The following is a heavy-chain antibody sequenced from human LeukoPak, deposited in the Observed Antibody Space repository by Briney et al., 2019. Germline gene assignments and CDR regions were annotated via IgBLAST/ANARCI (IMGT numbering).Heavy chain of an antibody. CDR1: GFTFSSYG. J-gene: IGHJ5*01. V-gene: IGHV3-23*01. CDR2: ISGSGGST. D-gene: IGHD2-2*01. Sequence: GGSLRVSCAASGFTFSSYGMSWVRQAPGKGLEWVSAISGSGGSTYYADSVKGRFTISRDNSKSTLYLEMNSLRAEDTAVYYCAKDRHAPGRYCSSTTCFPFDSWGQGTLVTVSS. CDR3: AKDRHAPGRYCSSTTCFPFDS.